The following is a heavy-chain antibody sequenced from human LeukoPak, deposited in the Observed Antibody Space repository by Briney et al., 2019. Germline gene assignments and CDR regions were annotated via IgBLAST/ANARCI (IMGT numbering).Heavy chain of an antibody. Sequence: SDTLSLTCTVSGGSISSSTYYWGWIRQPPGKGLEWIGSIYYSGSTYYSPSLKSRVTISVDTSKNQFSLKLSSVTAADTAVYYCARVPRYFDWSYYWGQGTLVTVSS. D-gene: IGHD3-9*01. CDR1: GGSISSSTYY. V-gene: IGHV4-39*07. J-gene: IGHJ4*02. CDR3: ARVPRYFDWSYY. CDR2: IYYSGST.